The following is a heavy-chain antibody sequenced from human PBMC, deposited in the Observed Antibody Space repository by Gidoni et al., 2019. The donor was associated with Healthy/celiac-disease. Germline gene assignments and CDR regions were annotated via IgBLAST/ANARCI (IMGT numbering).Heavy chain of an antibody. CDR1: GFPFSNAW. CDR3: TTGPSRLLRGYY. CDR2: IKSKTDGGTT. V-gene: IGHV3-15*07. J-gene: IGHJ4*02. D-gene: IGHD3-22*01. Sequence: EVQLVESGGGLVKPGGSLRLSCAASGFPFSNAWLNWVRQAPGKGLGWVGRIKSKTDGGTTDYAAPVKGRFTISRDDSKNTLYLQMNSLKTEDTAVYYCTTGPSRLLRGYYWGQGTLVTVSS.